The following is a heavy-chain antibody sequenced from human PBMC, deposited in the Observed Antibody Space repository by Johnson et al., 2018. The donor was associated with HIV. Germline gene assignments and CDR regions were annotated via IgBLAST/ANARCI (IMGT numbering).Heavy chain of an antibody. CDR3: AREKSYYYDSSGYPDTFDI. CDR2: LSYDGSNT. V-gene: IGHV3-30-3*01. D-gene: IGHD3-22*01. CDR1: GFTFSSYA. Sequence: QVQVVESGGGVVQPGRSQRLSCAASGFTFSSYAMNWVRQAPGKGLEWVAVLSYDGSNTYYADSVKGRFTISRDNSKNTLYLQMNSLRAEDTAVYYCAREKSYYYDSSGYPDTFDIWGQGTMVIVSS. J-gene: IGHJ3*02.